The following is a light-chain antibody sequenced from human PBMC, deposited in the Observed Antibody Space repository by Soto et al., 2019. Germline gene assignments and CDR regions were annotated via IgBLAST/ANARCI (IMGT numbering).Light chain of an antibody. CDR1: QSVSSY. CDR2: DAS. Sequence: EIVLTQSPATLSLSPGERATLSCRASQSVSSYLAWYQQKPGQAPRLLIYDASNRATGIPARFSGSGSGTXFTLTISSLEPEDFAVYYCQQRSNWPPWTFGQGTKVEIK. V-gene: IGKV3-11*01. J-gene: IGKJ1*01. CDR3: QQRSNWPPWT.